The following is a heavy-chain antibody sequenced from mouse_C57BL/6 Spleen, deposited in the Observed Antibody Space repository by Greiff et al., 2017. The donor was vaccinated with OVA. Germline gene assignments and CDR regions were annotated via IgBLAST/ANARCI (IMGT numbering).Heavy chain of an antibody. CDR1: GFTFSDYG. J-gene: IGHJ4*01. CDR3: ARNYYGSSYGAMDY. D-gene: IGHD1-1*01. V-gene: IGHV5-17*01. Sequence: EVQGVESGGGLVKPGGSLKLSCAASGFTFSDYGMHWVRQAPETGLEWVAYISSGSSTIYYAATVKGRFTISSDNAKNTLFLQMTSLRSEDTAMYYCARNYYGSSYGAMDYWGQGTSVTVSS. CDR2: ISSGSSTI.